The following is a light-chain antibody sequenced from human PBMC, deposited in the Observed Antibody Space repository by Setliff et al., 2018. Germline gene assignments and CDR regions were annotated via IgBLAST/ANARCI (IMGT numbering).Light chain of an antibody. Sequence: QSVLTQPPSASGTPGQRVTISCSGTSSNIGSNAVNWYQQFPGTAPKLLIQTNNQRHLGVPDRFSGSKSGASASLAISGLRSGDEADYYCAVWDDNLNGPVFGGGTKVTVL. CDR2: TNN. CDR3: AVWDDNLNGPV. V-gene: IGLV1-44*01. CDR1: SSNIGSNA. J-gene: IGLJ2*01.